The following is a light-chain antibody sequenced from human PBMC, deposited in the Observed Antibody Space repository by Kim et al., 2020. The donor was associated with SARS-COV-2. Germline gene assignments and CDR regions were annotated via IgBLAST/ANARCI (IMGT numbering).Light chain of an antibody. J-gene: IGLJ1*01. CDR1: SSDVGSYSL. CDR2: EVI. Sequence: QSITLSSTGTSSDVGSYSLVSWYQQPRGKAPNLLIYEVISRPSGVSNRFSGSRSGSTASLTISGLQAEDEADYYCCSYAGSSTYYVFGTGTKVTVL. V-gene: IGLV2-23*02. CDR3: CSYAGSSTYYV.